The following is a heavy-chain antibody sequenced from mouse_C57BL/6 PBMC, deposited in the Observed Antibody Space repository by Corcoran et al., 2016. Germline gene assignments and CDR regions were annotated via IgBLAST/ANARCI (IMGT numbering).Heavy chain of an antibody. CDR2: INTYSGVP. CDR1: GYTFTTYG. D-gene: IGHD2-12*01. V-gene: IGHV9-3*01. J-gene: IGHJ4*01. Sequence: QIQLVQSGPELKKPGETVKISCKASGYTFTTYGMSWVKQAPGKGLKWMGWINTYSGVPTYADDFKGRFAFSLETSASTAYLQINNLKNEDTATYFCARGCYSYAMDYWGQGTSVTVSS. CDR3: ARGCYSYAMDY.